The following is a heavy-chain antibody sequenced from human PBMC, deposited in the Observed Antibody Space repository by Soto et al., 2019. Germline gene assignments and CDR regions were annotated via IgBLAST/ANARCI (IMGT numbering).Heavy chain of an antibody. CDR2: IIPIFGTA. Sequence: SVKVSCKASGGTFSSYAISWVRQAPGQGLEWMGGIIPIFGTANYAQKFQGRVTITADESTSTAYMELSSLRSEDTAVYYCASEDIVVVPAAPGDYYGMDVWGQGTTVTVSS. CDR3: ASEDIVVVPAAPGDYYGMDV. V-gene: IGHV1-69*13. J-gene: IGHJ6*02. D-gene: IGHD2-2*01. CDR1: GGTFSSYA.